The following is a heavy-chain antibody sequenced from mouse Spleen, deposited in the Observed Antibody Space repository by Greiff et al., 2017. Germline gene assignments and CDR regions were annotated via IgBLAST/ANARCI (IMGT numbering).Heavy chain of an antibody. J-gene: IGHJ4*01. V-gene: IGHV1-82*01. Sequence: VQLQESGPELVKPGASVKISCKASGYAFSSSWMNWVKQRPGKGLEWIGRIYPGDGDTNYNGKFKGKATLTADKSSSTAYMQLSSLTSEDSAVYFCANLLWLRRDAMDYWGQGTSVTVSS. CDR2: IYPGDGDT. CDR3: ANLLWLRRDAMDY. D-gene: IGHD2-2*01. CDR1: GYAFSSSW.